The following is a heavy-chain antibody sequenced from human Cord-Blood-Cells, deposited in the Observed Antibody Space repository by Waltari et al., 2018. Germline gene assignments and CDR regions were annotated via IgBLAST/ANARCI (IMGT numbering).Heavy chain of an antibody. V-gene: IGHV1-69*01. CDR1: GGTFSSYA. CDR2: IIPIFGTA. Sequence: QVQLVQSGAEVKKPGSSLKVSCKASGGTFSSYAISWVRQAPGPGLEWMGGIIPIFGTANYAQKFQGRVTITADESTSTAYMELSSLRSEDTAVYYCASGSSSSWYGDYYYGMDVWGQGTTVTVSS. D-gene: IGHD6-13*01. J-gene: IGHJ6*02. CDR3: ASGSSSSWYGDYYYGMDV.